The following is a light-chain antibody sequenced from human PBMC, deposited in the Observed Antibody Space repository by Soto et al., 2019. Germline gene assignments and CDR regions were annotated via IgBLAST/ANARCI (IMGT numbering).Light chain of an antibody. Sequence: QSVLTQPPSASGTPGQRVNISCSGSSSNIGSNYVYWYRQFPGKAPKLLIQRNNQRPSGVPARFSGSKSGTSASLAISGLRSEDEADYYCGGWADSLSGPVFGGGTKLTVL. J-gene: IGLJ2*01. CDR2: RNN. V-gene: IGLV1-47*01. CDR3: GGWADSLSGPV. CDR1: SSNIGSNY.